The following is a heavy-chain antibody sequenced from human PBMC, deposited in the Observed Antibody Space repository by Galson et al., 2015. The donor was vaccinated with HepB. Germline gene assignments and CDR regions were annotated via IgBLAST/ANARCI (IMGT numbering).Heavy chain of an antibody. V-gene: IGHV3-20*04. CDR1: GFTFDDYG. J-gene: IGHJ3*02. CDR2: INWNGGST. Sequence: SLRLSCAASGFTFDDYGMSWVRQAPGKGLEWVSGINWNGGSTGYADSVKGRFTISRDNAKNSLYLQMNSLRAEDTALYYCARDSITYYYGSGSYAPDAFDIWGQGTMVTVSS. D-gene: IGHD3-10*01. CDR3: ARDSITYYYGSGSYAPDAFDI.